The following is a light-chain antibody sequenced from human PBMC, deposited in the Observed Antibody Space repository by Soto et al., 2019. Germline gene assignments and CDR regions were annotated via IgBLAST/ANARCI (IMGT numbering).Light chain of an antibody. Sequence: DIPMTQSLSTLSASVGDRVTITCRASQSVSSWLAWYQQKPGKAPKLLIYKASSLESGVPSRFSGSGSGTEFSLTISRLQPDDFATYYCQQYNTYPWTFGQGTKVEIK. CDR2: KAS. CDR1: QSVSSW. J-gene: IGKJ1*01. CDR3: QQYNTYPWT. V-gene: IGKV1-5*03.